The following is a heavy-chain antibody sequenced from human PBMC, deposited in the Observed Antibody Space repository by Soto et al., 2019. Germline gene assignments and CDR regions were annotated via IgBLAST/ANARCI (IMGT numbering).Heavy chain of an antibody. J-gene: IGHJ6*02. Sequence: PXXTLSLACTVSGGSISGYYWRWIPQPPGKGLEWIGYMYNTGSTVYNPSFKSRVTISVDTSKNQFSLKLNSVTAADTAVYYCARDLWGYCGTDCYPLDVWGQGTTVTVSS. D-gene: IGHD2-21*02. CDR1: GGSISGYY. V-gene: IGHV4-59*01. CDR3: ARDLWGYCGTDCYPLDV. CDR2: MYNTGST.